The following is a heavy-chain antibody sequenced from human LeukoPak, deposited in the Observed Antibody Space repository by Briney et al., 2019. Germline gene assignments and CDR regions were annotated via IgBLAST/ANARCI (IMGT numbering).Heavy chain of an antibody. CDR3: AASFDY. CDR1: GFTFSTSA. CDR2: ISGYTGTT. J-gene: IGHJ4*02. Sequence: GGSLRLSCAASGFTFSTSAMSWVRQAPGKGLEWVSDISGYTGTTYYADSVKGRFTISRDNAKNSLYLQMNSLRAEDTAVYYCAASFDYWGQGTLVTVSS. V-gene: IGHV3-23*01.